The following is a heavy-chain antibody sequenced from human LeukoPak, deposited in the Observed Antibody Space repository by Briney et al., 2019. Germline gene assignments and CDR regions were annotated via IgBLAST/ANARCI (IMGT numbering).Heavy chain of an antibody. Sequence: PSETLSLTCTVSGGSISSYYWSWIRQPPGKGLEWIGRLFSSGTTNYNPSLKSRVTMSVDTSKNQFSLKLSSVTAADTALYYCARHGGMVRGFSDAFDIWGQGTMVTVSS. CDR3: ARHGGMVRGFSDAFDI. CDR1: GGSISSYY. CDR2: LFSSGTT. J-gene: IGHJ3*02. D-gene: IGHD3-10*01. V-gene: IGHV4-59*08.